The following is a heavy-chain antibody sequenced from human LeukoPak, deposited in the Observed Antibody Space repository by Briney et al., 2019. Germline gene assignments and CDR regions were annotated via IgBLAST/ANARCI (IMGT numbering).Heavy chain of an antibody. CDR3: ARVSSIAVAGETDY. Sequence: SETLSLTCTVSGGSISSSSYYWGWIRQPPGKGLEWIGSIYYSGSTYYNPSLKSRVTISVDTSKNQFSLKLSSVTAADTAVYYCARVSSIAVAGETDYWGQGTLGTVSS. V-gene: IGHV4-39*07. CDR1: GGSISSSSYY. D-gene: IGHD6-19*01. J-gene: IGHJ4*02. CDR2: IYYSGST.